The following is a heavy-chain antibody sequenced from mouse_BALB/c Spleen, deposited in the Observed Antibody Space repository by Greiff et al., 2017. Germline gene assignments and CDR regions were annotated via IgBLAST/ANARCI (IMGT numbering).Heavy chain of an antibody. D-gene: IGHD2-1*01. CDR2: INPSNGRT. CDR1: GYTFTSYW. V-gene: IGHV1S81*02. J-gene: IGHJ3*01. CDR3: ARGYYGNYAY. Sequence: QVQLQQPGAELVKPGASVKLSCKASGYTFTSYWMHWVKQRPGQGLEWIGEINPSNGRTNYNEKFKSKATLTVDKSSSTAYMQLSSLTSEDSAVYYCARGYYGNYAYWGQGTLVTVSA.